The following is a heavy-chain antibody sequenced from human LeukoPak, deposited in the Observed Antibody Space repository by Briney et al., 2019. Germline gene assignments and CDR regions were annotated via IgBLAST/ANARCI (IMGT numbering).Heavy chain of an antibody. V-gene: IGHV1-2*02. Sequence: ASVKVSCKASGYTFTGYYMHWVRQAPGQGLEWMGWINPNSGGTNYAQKFQGRVTMTRDTSISTAYMELSRLRSDDTAVYYCARVSRGYGSGKYYFDYWGQGTLVTVSS. J-gene: IGHJ4*02. CDR2: INPNSGGT. D-gene: IGHD3-10*01. CDR1: GYTFTGYY. CDR3: ARVSRGYGSGKYYFDY.